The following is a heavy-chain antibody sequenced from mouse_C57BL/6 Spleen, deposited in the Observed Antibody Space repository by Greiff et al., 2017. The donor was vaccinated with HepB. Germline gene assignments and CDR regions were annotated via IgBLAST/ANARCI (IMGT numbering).Heavy chain of an antibody. Sequence: VHLVESGAELARPGASVKLSCKASGYTFTSYGISWVKQRTGQGLEWIGEIYPRSGNTYYNEKFKGKATLTADKSSSTAYMELRSLTSEDSAVYFCARWGYGSSYPRYWGQGTTLTVSS. CDR2: IYPRSGNT. D-gene: IGHD1-1*01. J-gene: IGHJ2*01. CDR1: GYTFTSYG. V-gene: IGHV1-81*01. CDR3: ARWGYGSSYPRY.